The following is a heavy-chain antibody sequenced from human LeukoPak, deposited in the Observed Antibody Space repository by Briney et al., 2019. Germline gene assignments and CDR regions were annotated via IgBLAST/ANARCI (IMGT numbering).Heavy chain of an antibody. CDR2: INPSCGST. V-gene: IGHV1-46*01. J-gene: IGHJ6*02. CDR1: GYTFISYY. D-gene: IGHD5-12*01. CDR3: ARAYSGYDSGSYYYYGMDV. Sequence: GASVKVSCKASGYTFISYYMHWVRQAPGQGLEWMGIINPSCGSTSYAQKFQGRVTMTRDTSTSTVYMELSSLRSEDTAVYYCARAYSGYDSGSYYYYGMDVWGQGTTVTVSS.